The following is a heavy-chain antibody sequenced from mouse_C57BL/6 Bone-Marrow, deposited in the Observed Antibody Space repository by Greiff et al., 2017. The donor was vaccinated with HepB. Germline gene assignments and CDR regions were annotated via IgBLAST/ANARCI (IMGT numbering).Heavy chain of an antibody. CDR3: ARQNYGSRFYYAMDY. D-gene: IGHD1-1*01. V-gene: IGHV5-12*01. CDR1: GFTFSDYY. Sequence: EVQRVESGGGLVQPGGSLKLSCAASGFTFSDYYMYWVRQTPEKRLEWVAYISNGGGSTYYPDTVKGRFTISRDNAKNTLYLQMSRLKSEDTAMYYCARQNYGSRFYYAMDYWGQGTSVTVSS. CDR2: ISNGGGST. J-gene: IGHJ4*01.